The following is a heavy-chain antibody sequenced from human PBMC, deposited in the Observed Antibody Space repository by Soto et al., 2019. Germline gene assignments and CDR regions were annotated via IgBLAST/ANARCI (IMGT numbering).Heavy chain of an antibody. V-gene: IGHV3-64D*08. CDR1: GMTFSSYS. CDR2: ISSNGDSS. CDR3: VKDLSSTAFLYGMDV. J-gene: IGHJ6*02. D-gene: IGHD2-2*01. Sequence: PGGSLRLSCSASGMTFSSYSMNWVRQAPGKGLEYVSGISSNGDSSFYADSVKGRFTISRDNSKNTLDLQMTSLRPEDTAVYYCVKDLSSTAFLYGMDVWGQGTTVTVSS.